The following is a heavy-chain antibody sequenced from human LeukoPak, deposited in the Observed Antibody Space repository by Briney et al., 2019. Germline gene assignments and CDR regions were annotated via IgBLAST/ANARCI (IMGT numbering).Heavy chain of an antibody. CDR1: GFTFSTYG. J-gene: IGHJ4*02. CDR3: AKDRWGGSRGGFDY. V-gene: IGHV3-23*01. Sequence: GGSLRLSCAASGFTFSTYGMSWVRQAPGKGLEWGSAISGGGGSTYYADTVKGRFTISRDKSKDTLYLQMNSLRAEDTAVYYCAKDRWGGSRGGFDYWGQGTLVTVSS. D-gene: IGHD7-27*01. CDR2: ISGGGGST.